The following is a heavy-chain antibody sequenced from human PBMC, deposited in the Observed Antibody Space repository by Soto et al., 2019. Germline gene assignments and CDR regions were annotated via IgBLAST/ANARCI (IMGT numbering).Heavy chain of an antibody. CDR1: GGSIDSSDFY. CDR2: SYYRRNT. V-gene: IGHV4-39*01. CDR3: SGKGHWAPFDD. Sequence: QLQESGPGLVKPSETLSLTCSVSGGSIDSSDFYWVWIRQPPGKVLEWIGRSYYRRNTYYNSSRRSGVTFTLEPSKNHFFPRLSSLDAAGPAFLFFSGKGHWAPFDDWGQGTLVTVSS. J-gene: IGHJ4*02. D-gene: IGHD3-10*01.